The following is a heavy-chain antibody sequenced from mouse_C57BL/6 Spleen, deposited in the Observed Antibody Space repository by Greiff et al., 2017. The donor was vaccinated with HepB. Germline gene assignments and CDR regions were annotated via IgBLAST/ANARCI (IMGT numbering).Heavy chain of an antibody. CDR1: GYTFTSYW. J-gene: IGHJ1*03. CDR3: ARTSYGSSLHWYFDV. Sequence: QVQLQQSGAELVKPGASVKLSCKASGYTFTSYWMQWVKQRPGQGLEWIGEIDPSDSYTNYNQKFKGKATLTVDTSSSTAYMQLSSLTSEDSAVYYCARTSYGSSLHWYFDVWGTGTTVTVSS. D-gene: IGHD1-1*01. V-gene: IGHV1-50*01. CDR2: IDPSDSYT.